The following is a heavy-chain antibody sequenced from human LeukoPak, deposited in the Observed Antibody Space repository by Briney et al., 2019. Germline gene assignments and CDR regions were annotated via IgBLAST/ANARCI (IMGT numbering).Heavy chain of an antibody. V-gene: IGHV3-30-3*01. J-gene: IGHJ4*02. CDR3: ARDFTAAAGTDYFDY. CDR2: ISYDGSNK. D-gene: IGHD6-13*01. Sequence: GGSLRLSCAASGFTFSSYAMHWVRQAPGKGLEWVAVISYDGSNKYYADSVKGRFTISRDNSKNTLYLQMNSLRAEDTAVYYCARDFTAAAGTDYFDYWGQGTLVTVSS. CDR1: GFTFSSYA.